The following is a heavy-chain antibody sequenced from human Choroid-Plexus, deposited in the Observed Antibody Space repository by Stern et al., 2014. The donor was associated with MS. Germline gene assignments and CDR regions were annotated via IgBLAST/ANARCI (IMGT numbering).Heavy chain of an antibody. J-gene: IGHJ4*02. Sequence: QVQLVQSGGGVVQPGRPLRLSCAASGFSFSSFGMPWGRQAPGKGLEGVALISYDGSKDYADSVKGRFTISRDNSKNTLYMQMNSLRAEDTAVYYCAKDRQYLTFFFDFWGQGSLVTVSS. CDR2: ISYDGSK. CDR3: AKDRQYLTFFFDF. V-gene: IGHV3-30*18. CDR1: GFSFSSFG. D-gene: IGHD2/OR15-2a*01.